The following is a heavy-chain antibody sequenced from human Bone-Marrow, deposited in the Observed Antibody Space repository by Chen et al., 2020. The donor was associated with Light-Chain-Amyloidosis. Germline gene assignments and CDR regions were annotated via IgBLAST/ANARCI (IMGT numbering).Heavy chain of an antibody. Sequence: EVQLVESGGGLVQPGGSLRLSCAASGFTVSSNYMSWFRQAPGTGLEWVSGIYSGGSTYYADSVKGRFTSSRDNSKNTLYLQMNSLRAEDTAVYYCARDKWSHEFWSGYMDVLGKGTTVTVSS. D-gene: IGHD3-3*01. V-gene: IGHV3-66*02. CDR2: IYSGGST. CDR1: GFTVSSNY. CDR3: ARDKWSHEFWSGYMDV. J-gene: IGHJ6*03.